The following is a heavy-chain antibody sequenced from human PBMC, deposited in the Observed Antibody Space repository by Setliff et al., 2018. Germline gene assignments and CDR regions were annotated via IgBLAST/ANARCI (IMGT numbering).Heavy chain of an antibody. V-gene: IGHV4-34*01. CDR2: ISPVGST. CDR3: ARMSGFQYIDV. D-gene: IGHD3-3*01. J-gene: IGHJ6*03. CDR1: GGSFTPYY. Sequence: NPSETLSLTCTVSGGSFTPYYWSWIRQPPGKGLEWIGEISPVGSTNYNPSLRSRVTISLDTSKNQFSLSLTTVTAADTAVYYCARMSGFQYIDVWGKGTTVTVSS.